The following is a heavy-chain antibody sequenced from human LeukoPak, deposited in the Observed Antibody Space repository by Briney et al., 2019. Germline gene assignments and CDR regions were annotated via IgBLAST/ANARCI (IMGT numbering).Heavy chain of an antibody. V-gene: IGHV1-69*01. CDR3: ARDYSSGYSRAHDAFVI. D-gene: IGHD3-22*01. Sequence: SVKVSCKASGGTFSSYAISWVRQAPGQGLEWMGGIIPIFGTANYAQKFQGRVTITADESTSTAYMELSSLRSEDTAVYYCARDYSSGYSRAHDAFVIWGQGTLVTVSS. J-gene: IGHJ3*02. CDR1: GGTFSSYA. CDR2: IIPIFGTA.